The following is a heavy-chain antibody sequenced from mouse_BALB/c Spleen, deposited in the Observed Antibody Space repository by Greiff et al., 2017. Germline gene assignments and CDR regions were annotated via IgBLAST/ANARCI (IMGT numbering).Heavy chain of an antibody. CDR2: ISSGSSTI. Sequence: EVKVEESGGGLVQPGGSRKLSCAASGFTFSSFGMHWVRQAPEKGLEWVAYISSGSSTIYYADTVKGRFTISRDNPKNTLFLQMTSLRSEDTAMYYCARGSDSRLRDAMDYWGQGTSVTVSS. CDR3: ARGSDSRLRDAMDY. V-gene: IGHV5-17*02. J-gene: IGHJ4*01. D-gene: IGHD1-2*01. CDR1: GFTFSSFG.